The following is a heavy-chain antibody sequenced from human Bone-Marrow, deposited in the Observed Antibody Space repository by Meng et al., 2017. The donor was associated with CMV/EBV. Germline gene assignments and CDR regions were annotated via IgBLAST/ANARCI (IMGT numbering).Heavy chain of an antibody. J-gene: IGHJ5*02. CDR3: ARETSSGYTNWFAP. V-gene: IGHV4-61*01. CDR1: GGSVSSGSYY. D-gene: IGHD3-22*01. Sequence: SETLSLTCTVSGGSVSSGSYYWSWIRQPPGKGLEWIGYIYYSGSTNYNPSLKSRVTISVDTSKNQFSLKLSSVTAADTAVYYCARETSSGYTNWFAPWGQGHLVNVSS. CDR2: IYYSGST.